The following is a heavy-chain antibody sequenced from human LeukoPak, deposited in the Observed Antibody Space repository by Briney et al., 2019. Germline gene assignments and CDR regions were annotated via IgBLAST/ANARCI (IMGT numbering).Heavy chain of an antibody. Sequence: GASVKVSCKASGYTFTGYFMHWVRQAPGQGLEWMGWINPNSGGTNYAQKFQGRVTMTRDTSISKAYLDLSRLRSDDTAMYYCARDERGDSSGYPFYYWGQGPLVTVSA. CDR2: INPNSGGT. CDR1: GYTFTGYF. D-gene: IGHD3-22*01. V-gene: IGHV1-2*02. CDR3: ARDERGDSSGYPFYY. J-gene: IGHJ4*02.